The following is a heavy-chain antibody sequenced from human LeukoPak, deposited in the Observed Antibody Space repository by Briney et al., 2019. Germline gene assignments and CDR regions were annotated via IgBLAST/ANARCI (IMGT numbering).Heavy chain of an antibody. Sequence: ASVKVSCKASGYTLTSYGISWVRQAPGQGLEWMGWISAYNGNTNYAQKLQGRVTMTTDTSTSTAYMELRSLRSDDTAVYYCAREWRIAARRGLDYWGQGTLVTVSS. CDR2: ISAYNGNT. V-gene: IGHV1-18*01. CDR3: AREWRIAARRGLDY. J-gene: IGHJ4*02. CDR1: GYTLTSYG. D-gene: IGHD6-6*01.